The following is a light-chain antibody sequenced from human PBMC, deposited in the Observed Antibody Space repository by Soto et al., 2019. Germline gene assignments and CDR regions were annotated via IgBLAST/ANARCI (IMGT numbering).Light chain of an antibody. J-gene: IGLJ1*01. Sequence: QSALTQPACVSVSPGQSITSSCTGTSSDVGGYNYVSWYQQHPGKAPKLMIYEVSNRPSGVSNRFSGSKSGNTASLTISGLQAEDEADYYCSSYTSSSTEVFGTGTKVTVL. CDR2: EVS. V-gene: IGLV2-14*01. CDR1: SSDVGGYNY. CDR3: SSYTSSSTEV.